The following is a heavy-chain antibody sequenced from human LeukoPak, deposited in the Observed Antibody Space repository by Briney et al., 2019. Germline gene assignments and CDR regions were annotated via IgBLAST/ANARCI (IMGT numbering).Heavy chain of an antibody. CDR3: ARVARCTSCFDVDY. CDR1: GYSITSAYY. CDR2: FFLKGST. D-gene: IGHD2-2*01. J-gene: IGHJ4*02. V-gene: IGHV4-38-2*02. Sequence: SETLSLTCTVSGYSITSAYYWGWIRQPPGQGLEWIGSFFLKGSTYYNPSLKSRVTISVDTSKNQFSLTLSSVTAADTAVYYCARVARCTSCFDVDYWGQGTLVTVSS.